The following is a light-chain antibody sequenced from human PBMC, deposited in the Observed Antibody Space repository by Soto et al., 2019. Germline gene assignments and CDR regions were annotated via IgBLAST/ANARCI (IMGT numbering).Light chain of an antibody. CDR3: QQYNNWPLT. V-gene: IGKV3-15*01. J-gene: IGKJ3*01. CDR1: ESVGIH. CDR2: SAS. Sequence: EIVMTQSPATLSMSPGERAALSCRASESVGIHLAWYQQKPGQAPRLLIYSASTRATGIPARFSASGSGTEFTLTISSLQSEDFAVYHCQQYNNWPLTFGPGTRVDIK.